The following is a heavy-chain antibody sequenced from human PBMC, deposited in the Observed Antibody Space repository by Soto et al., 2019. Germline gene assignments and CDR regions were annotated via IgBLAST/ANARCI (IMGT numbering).Heavy chain of an antibody. V-gene: IGHV4-59*01. CDR2: IYYGGTT. CDR3: ARLIAVAGTADWFDP. Sequence: SETLSLTCTVSGASISSSYWTWIRQPPGKGLEWIGYIYYGGTTNYNPSLKSRVIISVDTSKNQFSLKLNSVTAADTAVYFCARLIAVAGTADWFDPWGQGALVTVS. D-gene: IGHD6-19*01. CDR1: GASISSSY. J-gene: IGHJ5*02.